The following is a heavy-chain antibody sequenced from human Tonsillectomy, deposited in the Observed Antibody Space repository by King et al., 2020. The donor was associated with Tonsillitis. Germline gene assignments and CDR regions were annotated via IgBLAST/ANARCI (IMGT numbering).Heavy chain of an antibody. V-gene: IGHV4-59*01. J-gene: IGHJ6*03. CDR1: GGSISSYY. CDR2: INNSGST. CDR3: ARTYYSDSSGYYYRHYYMDV. D-gene: IGHD3-22*01. Sequence: VQLQESGPGLVKSSETLSLTCTVSGGSISSYYWSWIRQPPGKGLEWIGYINNSGSTNCNPSLKSRVTISVDTSKNQFSLKLRSVTAADTAVYYCARTYYSDSSGYYYRHYYMDVWGKGTTVTVSS.